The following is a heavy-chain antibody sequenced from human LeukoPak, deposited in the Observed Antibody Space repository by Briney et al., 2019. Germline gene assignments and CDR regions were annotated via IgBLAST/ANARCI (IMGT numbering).Heavy chain of an antibody. D-gene: IGHD5-18*01. Sequence: PGGSLRLSCAASGFTFSSYAMHWVRQAPGKGLEWVAVISYDGSNKYYADSVKGRFTISRDNSKNTLYLQMNCLRAEDTAVYYCARERIKTNTYYYYGMDVWGQGTTVTVSS. CDR3: ARERIKTNTYYYYGMDV. J-gene: IGHJ6*02. CDR2: ISYDGSNK. CDR1: GFTFSSYA. V-gene: IGHV3-30*04.